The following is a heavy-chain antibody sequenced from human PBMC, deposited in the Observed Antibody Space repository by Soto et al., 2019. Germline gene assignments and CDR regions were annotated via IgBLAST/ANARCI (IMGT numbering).Heavy chain of an antibody. J-gene: IGHJ6*02. D-gene: IGHD3-3*01. CDR2: ISSSSSYI. V-gene: IGHV3-21*01. Sequence: KGLEWVSSISSSSSYIYYADSVKGRFTISRDNAKNSLYLQMNSLRAEDTAVYYCARDQRRDYDFWSGYSSYYYGMDVWGQGTTVTVSS. CDR3: ARDQRRDYDFWSGYSSYYYGMDV.